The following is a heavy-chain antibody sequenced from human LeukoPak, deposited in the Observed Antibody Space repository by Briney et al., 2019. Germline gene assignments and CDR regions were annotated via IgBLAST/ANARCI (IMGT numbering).Heavy chain of an antibody. Sequence: ASVKVSCKASGYTFTGYYMHWVRQAPGQGLEWMGWINPNSGGTNYAQKFQGRVTMTRATSISTAYMELSRLRSDDTAVYYCARDEMDYYGSGSYYYDYWGQGTLVTVSS. V-gene: IGHV1-2*02. D-gene: IGHD3-10*01. CDR2: INPNSGGT. CDR1: GYTFTGYY. J-gene: IGHJ4*02. CDR3: ARDEMDYYGSGSYYYDY.